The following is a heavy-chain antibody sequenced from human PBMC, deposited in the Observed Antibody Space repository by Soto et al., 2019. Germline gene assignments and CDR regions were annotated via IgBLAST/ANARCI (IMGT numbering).Heavy chain of an antibody. V-gene: IGHV4-61*01. CDR2: IYYSGST. D-gene: IGHD4-17*01. CDR3: ARNPSYGDYVDY. J-gene: IGHJ4*02. CDR1: GGSVSSGIYY. Sequence: SETLSLTCTVSGGSVSSGIYYWSWIRQPPGKGLEWIGYIYYSGSTNYNPSLKSRVTISVDTSKNQFSLKLSSVTAADTAVYYCARNPSYGDYVDYWGQGTLVNVSS.